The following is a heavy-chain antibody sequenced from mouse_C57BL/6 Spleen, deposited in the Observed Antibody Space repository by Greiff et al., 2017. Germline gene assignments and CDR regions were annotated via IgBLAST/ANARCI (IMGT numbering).Heavy chain of an antibody. J-gene: IGHJ4*01. CDR1: GYSFTSYW. CDR2: IDPSDSYT. Sequence: VQLQQPGAELVRPGTSVKLSCKASGYSFTSYWMHWVKQRPGQGLEWIGVIDPSDSYTNYNQKFKGKATLTVDTSSSTAYMQLSSLTSEDSAVYYCASIYYGYHGAMDYWGQGTSVTVSS. V-gene: IGHV1-59*01. D-gene: IGHD2-2*01. CDR3: ASIYYGYHGAMDY.